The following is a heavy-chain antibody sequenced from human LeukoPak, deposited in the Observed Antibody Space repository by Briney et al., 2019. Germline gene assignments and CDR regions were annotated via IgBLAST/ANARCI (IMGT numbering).Heavy chain of an antibody. CDR1: GGTFSSYA. J-gene: IGHJ4*02. CDR3: ARGGPYGDYPDY. CDR2: IIPIFGTA. D-gene: IGHD4-17*01. V-gene: IGHV1-69*13. Sequence: GASVKVSCKASGGTFSSYAISWVRQAPGQGLEWMGGIIPIFGTANYAQKFQGRVTITADESTSTAYMELSSLRSEDTAVYYCARGGPYGDYPDYWGQGTLVTVSS.